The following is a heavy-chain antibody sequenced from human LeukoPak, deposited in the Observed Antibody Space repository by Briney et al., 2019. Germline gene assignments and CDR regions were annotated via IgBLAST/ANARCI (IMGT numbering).Heavy chain of an antibody. CDR1: GFTFSLYW. J-gene: IGHJ4*02. Sequence: GGSLRLSCVASGFTFSLYWMGWVRQAPGKGLEWVANIKQDGNEKYYVDSVRGRFTISRDNAKNSLYLQMNSLRAEDTAVYYCARDEHQYYSESSGRFDYWGQGTLVTVSS. V-gene: IGHV3-7*04. D-gene: IGHD3-22*01. CDR2: IKQDGNEK. CDR3: ARDEHQYYSESSGRFDY.